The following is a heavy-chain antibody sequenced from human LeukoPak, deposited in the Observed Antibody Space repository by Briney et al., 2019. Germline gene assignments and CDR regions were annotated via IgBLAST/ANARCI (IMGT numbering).Heavy chain of an antibody. Sequence: PSETLSLTCTVSGYSISSGYYWGWIRQPPGKGLEWIGSVYHSGSTYCNPSLKSRVTISVDTSKNQFSLKLSSVTAADTAVYYCASTNYDFWSGYSKDYWGQGTLVTVSS. J-gene: IGHJ4*02. CDR3: ASTNYDFWSGYSKDY. CDR1: GYSISSGYY. V-gene: IGHV4-38-2*02. CDR2: VYHSGST. D-gene: IGHD3-3*01.